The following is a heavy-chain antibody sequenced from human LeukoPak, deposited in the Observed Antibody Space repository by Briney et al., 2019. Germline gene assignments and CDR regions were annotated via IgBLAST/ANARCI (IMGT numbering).Heavy chain of an antibody. V-gene: IGHV3-53*01. CDR3: AIGGQPAATSRGRFDY. D-gene: IGHD2-2*01. CDR2: IYSGGST. CDR1: GFTVSSNY. Sequence: GGSLRLSCAASGFTVSSNYMSWVRQAPGKGLEWVSVIYSGGSTYYADSVKGRFTISRDNSKNTLFLQMNSLRAEDTAVYYCAIGGQPAATSRGRFDYWGQGTLVAIS. J-gene: IGHJ4*02.